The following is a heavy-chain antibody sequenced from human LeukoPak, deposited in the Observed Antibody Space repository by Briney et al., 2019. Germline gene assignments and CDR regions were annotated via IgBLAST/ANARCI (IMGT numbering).Heavy chain of an antibody. V-gene: IGHV3-30*18. CDR2: ISYDGSNK. CDR1: GFTFSSYG. D-gene: IGHD3-16*01. CDR3: AKIDFGD. Sequence: GGSLGLSCAASGFTFSSYGMHWVRQAPGKGLEWVAVISYDGSNKYYADSVKGRFTISRDNSKNTLYLQMNSLRAEDTAVYYCAKIDFGDWGQGTLVTVSS. J-gene: IGHJ4*02.